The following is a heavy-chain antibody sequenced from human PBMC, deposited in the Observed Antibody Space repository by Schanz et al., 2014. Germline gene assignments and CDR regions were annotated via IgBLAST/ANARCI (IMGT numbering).Heavy chain of an antibody. V-gene: IGHV1-18*01. D-gene: IGHD3-3*01. Sequence: QVQLVQSGAEVKKPGASVRVSCKASGYTFTTYAMSWVRQAPGQGLEWVGWISVYNHNKEYDQKFQGRVTMTTDTSTSTVYMELTDLRSDDTAVYYCARDRRFFDRDDLYYFDSWGQGTLXTVSS. J-gene: IGHJ4*02. CDR2: ISVYNHNK. CDR3: ARDRRFFDRDDLYYFDS. CDR1: GYTFTTYA.